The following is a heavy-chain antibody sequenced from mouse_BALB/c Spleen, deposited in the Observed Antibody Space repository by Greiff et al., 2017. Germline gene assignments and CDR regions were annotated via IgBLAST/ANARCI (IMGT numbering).Heavy chain of an antibody. D-gene: IGHD1-1*01. J-gene: IGHJ4*01. CDR1: GFTFSSFG. CDR2: ISSGSSTI. V-gene: IGHV5-17*02. Sequence: EVKVEESGGGLVQPGGSRKLSCAASGFTFSSFGMHWVRQTPEKGLEWVAYISSGSSTIHYADTVKGRFTISRDKSKNTLFLQMTSLRSEDTAMYYCARDYGSSYGYALDYWGQGTSVTVSA. CDR3: ARDYGSSYGYALDY.